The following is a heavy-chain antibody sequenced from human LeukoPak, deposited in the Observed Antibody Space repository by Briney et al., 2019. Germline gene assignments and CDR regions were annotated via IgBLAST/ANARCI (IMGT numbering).Heavy chain of an antibody. CDR1: GYTLTSYA. D-gene: IGHD2-21*01. CDR3: ARDVLWGARIH. CDR2: INTSNGNT. V-gene: IGHV1-18*01. J-gene: IGHJ4*02. Sequence: GASVKVSCTASGYTLTSYAISWVRQAPGQGLEWMGWINTSNGNTNYAQKLQGRVTLTADTSTSTAYMELRNLGSDDSAVYYCARDVLWGARIHWGQGTLVTVSS.